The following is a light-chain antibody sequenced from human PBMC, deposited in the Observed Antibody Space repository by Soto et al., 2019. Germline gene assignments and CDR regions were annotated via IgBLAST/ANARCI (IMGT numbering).Light chain of an antibody. CDR1: QSVSSN. J-gene: IGKJ5*01. V-gene: IGKV3-15*01. CDR2: GAS. Sequence: EIVMTQSPATLSVSPGERATLSCRASQSVSSNLAWYQQKPGQAPRLLIYGASTRATGIPARFSGSGSGTEFTLTINSLQSEDSAVYYCQQHNQWPITFGQGTRLEN. CDR3: QQHNQWPIT.